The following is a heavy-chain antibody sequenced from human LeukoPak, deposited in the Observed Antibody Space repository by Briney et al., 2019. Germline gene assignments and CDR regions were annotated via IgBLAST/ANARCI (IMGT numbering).Heavy chain of an antibody. V-gene: IGHV3-64*04. CDR3: AKQLGYCSDGSCYFPY. CDR1: GFTFSSYA. Sequence: PGGSLRLSCAASGFTFSSYAMHWVRQAPGKGLEYVSAISSNGGSTYYADSVKGRFTISRDNSKNTLCLQMNSLRAEDTAVYYCAKQLGYCSDGSCYFPYWGQGTLVTVSS. D-gene: IGHD2-15*01. CDR2: ISSNGGST. J-gene: IGHJ4*02.